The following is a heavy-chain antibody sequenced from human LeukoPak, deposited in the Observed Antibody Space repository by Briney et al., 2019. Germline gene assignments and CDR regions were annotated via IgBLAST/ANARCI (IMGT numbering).Heavy chain of an antibody. CDR3: ARYSSSWHYFDY. CDR2: IYYSGST. V-gene: IGHV4-59*08. Sequence: SETLSLTCTVSGGSISNYFWSWIRQPPGKGLEWIGYIYYSGSTNYSPSLKSRVTMSVDTSKNQFSLRLSSVTAADTAVYYCARYSSSWHYFDYWGQGTLVTVSS. CDR1: GGSISNYF. J-gene: IGHJ4*02. D-gene: IGHD6-13*01.